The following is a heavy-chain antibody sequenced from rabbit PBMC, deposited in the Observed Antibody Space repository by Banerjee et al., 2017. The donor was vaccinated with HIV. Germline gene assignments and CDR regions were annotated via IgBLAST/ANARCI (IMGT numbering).Heavy chain of an antibody. CDR2: IYVGKGYT. D-gene: IGHD1-1*01. Sequence: QSLEESGGGLVQLEGSLKVSCKASGFDLSRYWMNWVRQAPGKGLEWIGIIYVGKGYTDYASWVNGRFTISSDNAQNTLYLQLTSLTAADTATYFCARSSSDYIAYFNLWGPGTLVTVS. CDR1: GFDLSRYW. V-gene: IGHV1S7*01. CDR3: ARSSSDYIAYFNL. J-gene: IGHJ4*01.